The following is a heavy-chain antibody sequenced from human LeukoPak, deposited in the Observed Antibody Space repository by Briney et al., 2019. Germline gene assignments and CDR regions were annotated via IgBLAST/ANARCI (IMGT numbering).Heavy chain of an antibody. J-gene: IGHJ4*02. CDR2: SRDKAHSYTT. Sequence: GGSLRLSCAASGFAFRGTWMSWVRQAPGKGLEWVGRSRDKAHSYTTDYAASVKGRFTISRDDSKNSLYLQMNSLKTDDTAVYYCAPLLGTWGQGTLVTVSS. V-gene: IGHV3-72*01. D-gene: IGHD1-7*01. CDR3: APLLGT. CDR1: GFAFRGTW.